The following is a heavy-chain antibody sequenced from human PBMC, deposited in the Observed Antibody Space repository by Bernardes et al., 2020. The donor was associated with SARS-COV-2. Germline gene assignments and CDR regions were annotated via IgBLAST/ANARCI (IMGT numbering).Heavy chain of an antibody. CDR2: INPNSGGT. J-gene: IGHJ4*02. CDR1: GYTFTGYY. CDR3: ARGARRGLYCSGGSCFLDY. D-gene: IGHD2-15*01. Sequence: ASVKVSCKASGYTFTGYYMHWVRQAPGQGLEWMGWINPNSGGTNYAQKFQGWVTMTRDTSISTAYMELSRLRSDDTAVYYCARGARRGLYCSGGSCFLDYGGQGTLVTVSS. V-gene: IGHV1-2*04.